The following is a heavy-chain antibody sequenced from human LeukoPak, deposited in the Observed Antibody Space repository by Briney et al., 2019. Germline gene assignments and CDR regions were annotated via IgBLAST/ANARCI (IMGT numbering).Heavy chain of an antibody. V-gene: IGHV1-2*02. D-gene: IGHD3-3*01. CDR2: TNPNSGGT. CDR1: GYTFTGYY. J-gene: IGHJ4*02. CDR3: ARGVTIFGVVIVYFDY. Sequence: ASVKVSCKASGYTFTGYYMYWVRQAPGQGLEWMGWTNPNSGGTNYAQKFQGRVTMTRDTSISTAYMELSRLRSDDTAVYYCARGVTIFGVVIVYFDYWGQGTLVTVSS.